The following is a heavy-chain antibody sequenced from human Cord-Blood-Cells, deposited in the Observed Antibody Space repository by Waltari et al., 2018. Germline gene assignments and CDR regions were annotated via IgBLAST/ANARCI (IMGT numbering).Heavy chain of an antibody. CDR2: MYPGDSDT. D-gene: IGHD3-16*02. J-gene: IGHJ4*02. CDR1: GYSFTSYW. V-gene: IGHV5-51*01. Sequence: EVQLVQSGAEVKKPGESLKISCKGSGYSFTSYWIGWVRQMPGKGLEWMGIMYPGDSDTRYSPSFQGQVTISADKSISTAYLQWSSLKASDTAMYYCARQEDYDYVWGSYRPFDYWGQGTLVTVSS. CDR3: ARQEDYDYVWGSYRPFDY.